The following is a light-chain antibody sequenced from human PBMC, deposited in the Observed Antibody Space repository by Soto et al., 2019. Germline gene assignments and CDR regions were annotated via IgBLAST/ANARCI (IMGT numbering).Light chain of an antibody. CDR3: QQHDTRPTMT. J-gene: IGKJ5*01. V-gene: IGKV1-33*01. CDR1: QDIDNY. Sequence: IPVAQSTSSLSAPVGESGPSPCRASQDIDNYLNWYQHRPGEAPKLLIYAASYLETGVSTRFSGSGSGTDFSFTITNLRPEDSGTYYCQQHDTRPTMTFGQGTRLEIK. CDR2: AAS.